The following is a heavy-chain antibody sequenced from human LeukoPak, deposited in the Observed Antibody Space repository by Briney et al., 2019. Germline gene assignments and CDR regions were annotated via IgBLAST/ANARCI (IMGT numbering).Heavy chain of an antibody. D-gene: IGHD1-7*01. CDR2: IYHGGST. V-gene: IGHV4-38-2*02. CDR3: ARDGTGTLFDY. CDR1: GYFISSGYF. Sequence: SETLSLTWAVSGYFISSGYFWGWIRQPPGKGLQWIGSIYHGGSTYYNPSLKSRVTISVDTSKNQFSLNLSSVTAADTAVYYCARDGTGTLFDYWGQGTLVTVSS. J-gene: IGHJ4*02.